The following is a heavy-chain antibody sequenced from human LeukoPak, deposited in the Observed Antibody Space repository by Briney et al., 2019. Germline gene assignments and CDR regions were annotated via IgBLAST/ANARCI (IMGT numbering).Heavy chain of an antibody. CDR1: GYTFTGYY. V-gene: IGHV1-2*02. CDR2: INPNSCGT. CDR3: GRDRDEYGVVVITTIDY. J-gene: IGHJ4*02. Sequence: GASVKVSCKASGYTFTGYYMHWVRLAPGQGLEWLGWINPNSCGTNYAQKFQGRVTMTRDTSISTAYVELSRLTADDTAVYYCGRDRDEYGVVVITTIDYWGQGTLVTVSS. D-gene: IGHD3-22*01.